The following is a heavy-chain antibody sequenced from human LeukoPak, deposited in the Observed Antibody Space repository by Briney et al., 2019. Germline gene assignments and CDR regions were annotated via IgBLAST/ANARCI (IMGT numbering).Heavy chain of an antibody. V-gene: IGHV1-69*13. CDR3: ARDAAMYGSNGYYYLY. J-gene: IGHJ4*02. CDR1: GDSFSRYS. CDR2: ITPIFGTP. Sequence: ASVKVSCKASGDSFSRYSISWVRQAPGQGLEWMGGITPIFGTPDYAQKFQGRVKIIADASTNTAYMERSRLRYEDTAVYYCARDAAMYGSNGYYYLYWGEGAQVTVSP. D-gene: IGHD3-22*01.